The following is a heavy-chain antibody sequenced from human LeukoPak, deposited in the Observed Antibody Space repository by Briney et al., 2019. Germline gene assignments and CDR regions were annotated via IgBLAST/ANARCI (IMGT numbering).Heavy chain of an antibody. V-gene: IGHV3-66*02. CDR1: GFTFSSIY. J-gene: IGHJ4*02. D-gene: IGHD2-15*01. Sequence: PGGSLRLSCAASGFTFSSIYMSCVRGAPGEGVEGVSVIYSGGSTYYSDSVKGRFTISRDNSKNTLYLKMNSLRAEDTAVYYCASSLGYCSGGSCYGTVGFDYWGQGTLVTVSS. CDR2: IYSGGST. CDR3: ASSLGYCSGGSCYGTVGFDY.